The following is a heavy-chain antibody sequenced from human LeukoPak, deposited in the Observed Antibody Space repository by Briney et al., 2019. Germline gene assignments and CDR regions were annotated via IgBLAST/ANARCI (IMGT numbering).Heavy chain of an antibody. V-gene: IGHV7-4-1*02. CDR3: TRLSGDSSGSLFYFDP. CDR1: RYIFSTHA. D-gene: IGHD3-22*01. CDR2: INTNTGDA. Sequence: ASVKVSCKASRYIFSTHAINWVRQAPGQGLEWVGWINTNTGDATYAQAFTGRFVFSLDTSLSTTYLQISSLKTDDTAIYYCTRLSGDSSGSLFYFDPWGQGTLVTVSS. J-gene: IGHJ4*02.